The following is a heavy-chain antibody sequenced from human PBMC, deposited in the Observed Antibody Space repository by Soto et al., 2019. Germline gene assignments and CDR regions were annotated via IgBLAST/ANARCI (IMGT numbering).Heavy chain of an antibody. D-gene: IGHD6-19*01. CDR1: GGSIGRSLHY. J-gene: IGHJ4*02. CDR3: ARAWSGSVAGYYFDY. CDR2: VYDSGST. V-gene: IGHV4-39*01. Sequence: SETLSLTCSVSGGSIGRSLHYWAWIRQAPGKGLEWIGSVYDSGSTFYCPSLKSRLTISVDTSKNQFSLRLTSATVADTAVYYCARAWSGSVAGYYFDYWGQGTLVTVSS.